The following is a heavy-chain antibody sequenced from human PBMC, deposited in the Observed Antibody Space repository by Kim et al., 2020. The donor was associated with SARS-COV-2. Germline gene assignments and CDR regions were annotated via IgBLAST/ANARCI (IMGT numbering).Heavy chain of an antibody. CDR2: ISSNGGST. D-gene: IGHD2-15*01. V-gene: IGHV3-64D*09. CDR3: VKERFAADIVVVVAASGPFDP. J-gene: IGHJ5*02. CDR1: GFTFSSYA. Sequence: GGSLRLSCSASGFTFSSYAMHWVRQAPGKGLEYVSAISSNGGSTYYADSVKGRFTISRDNSKNTLYLQMSSLRAEDTAVYYCVKERFAADIVVVVAASGPFDPWGQGTLVTVSS.